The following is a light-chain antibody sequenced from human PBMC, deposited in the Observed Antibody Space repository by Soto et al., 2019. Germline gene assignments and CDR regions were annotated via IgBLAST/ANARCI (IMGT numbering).Light chain of an antibody. Sequence: EIVLTQSPGTLSLSPGESATLSCRASQSISSSFFAWYQHKPAQAPRLLIYGTSNRATGIPGRFSGSGSGTDFTLTISRLEPEDFAVYYCQQYGSSPFTVGPGTKVDIK. CDR1: QSISSSF. CDR2: GTS. J-gene: IGKJ3*01. V-gene: IGKV3-20*01. CDR3: QQYGSSPFT.